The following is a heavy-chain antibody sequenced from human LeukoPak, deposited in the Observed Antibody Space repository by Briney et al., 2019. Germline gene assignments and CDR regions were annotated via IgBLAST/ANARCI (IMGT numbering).Heavy chain of an antibody. V-gene: IGHV4-39*01. CDR1: GGSITTIPYN. J-gene: IGHJ5*01. CDR2: ISYVGTT. D-gene: IGHD3-9*01. Sequence: SETLSLTCTVSGGSITTIPYNWGWIRQPPGKGLEWIGTISYVGTTYYEPSLKSRVTMSIDTSKNQFSLNLNSATAADTAAYYCARHPTGYPNWFDSWGQGTLVIVSS. CDR3: ARHPTGYPNWFDS.